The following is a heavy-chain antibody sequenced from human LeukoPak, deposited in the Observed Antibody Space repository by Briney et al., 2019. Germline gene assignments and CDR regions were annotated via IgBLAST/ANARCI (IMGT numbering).Heavy chain of an antibody. J-gene: IGHJ4*02. CDR1: GFTFSSYE. D-gene: IGHD6-19*01. Sequence: SGGSLRLSCAASGFTFSSYEMNWVRQAPGKGLEWVSYISSSGSSIFYVDSVKGRFTISRDNAKNSLYLQMHSLSAEDTAVYYCATKVAGTSHFSYWGQGTRVTVSS. CDR3: ATKVAGTSHFSY. CDR2: ISSSGSSI. V-gene: IGHV3-48*03.